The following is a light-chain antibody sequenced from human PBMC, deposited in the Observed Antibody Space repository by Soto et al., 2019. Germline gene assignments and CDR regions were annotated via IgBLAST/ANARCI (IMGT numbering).Light chain of an antibody. J-gene: IGKJ2*01. Sequence: DIQMTQSPSSLSASVGDRVTITCRASQSVSDSLNWYQHKPGTAPKLLIFGASNLQSGVPSRFSGSRSGTDFTLTIYSLQPEDFANYYCQQTYGTPRTFGQGTKLEIK. CDR2: GAS. CDR3: QQTYGTPRT. CDR1: QSVSDS. V-gene: IGKV1-39*01.